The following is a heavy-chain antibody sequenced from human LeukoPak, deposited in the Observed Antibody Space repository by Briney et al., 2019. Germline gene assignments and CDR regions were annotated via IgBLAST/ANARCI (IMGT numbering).Heavy chain of an antibody. CDR3: ARDRTYYYDSSGPKPSYYCYYMDV. D-gene: IGHD3-22*01. J-gene: IGHJ6*03. CDR2: IYHSGST. V-gene: IGHV4-4*02. Sequence: SGTLSLTCAVSGGSISSSNWWSWVRQPPGKGLEWIGEIYHSGSTNYNPSLKSRVTISVDKSKNQFSLKLSSVTAADTAVYYCARDRTYYYDSSGPKPSYYCYYMDVWGKGPRSPSP. CDR1: GGSISSSNW.